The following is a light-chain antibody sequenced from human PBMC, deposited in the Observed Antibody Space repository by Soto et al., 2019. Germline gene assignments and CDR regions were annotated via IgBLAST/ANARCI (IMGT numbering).Light chain of an antibody. CDR2: DAS. Sequence: ENVLTQSPATLSLSPGEGATLSCRASQSINTYLAWYQQKPGQAPRLLIYDASKRATGIPARFSGSGSGTDFTLTVNSLQAEDAAVYYCQQYQSLPFTFGPGTKVHI. CDR3: QQYQSLPFT. V-gene: IGKV3-11*01. J-gene: IGKJ3*01. CDR1: QSINTY.